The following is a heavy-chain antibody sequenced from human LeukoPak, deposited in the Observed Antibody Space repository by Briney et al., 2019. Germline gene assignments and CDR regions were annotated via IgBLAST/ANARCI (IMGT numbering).Heavy chain of an antibody. V-gene: IGHV3-23*01. CDR2: ISASGDNT. CDR3: ARDPRNHNYYYDRGGYHDQ. CDR1: GFTYSTYA. Sequence: GGSLRLSCAASGFTYSTYAMSWVRQTPGKGLEWVSLISASGDNTYYEDSVKGRFTVSRDNSKNTLYLQMNNLRAEDTAVYYCARDPRNHNYYYDRGGYHDQWGQGTLVTVSS. J-gene: IGHJ5*02. D-gene: IGHD3-22*01.